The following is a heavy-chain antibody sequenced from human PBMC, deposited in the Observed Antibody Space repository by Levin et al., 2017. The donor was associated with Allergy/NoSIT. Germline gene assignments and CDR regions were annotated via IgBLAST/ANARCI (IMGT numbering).Heavy chain of an antibody. CDR1: GFTFRDYY. Sequence: PGESLKISCAASGFTFRDYYMSWIRQAPGKGLELVSYISGTSSAIIYADSVKGRFTISRDNAQNSLYLQMNSLRAEDTAVYFCGGRPLAAAAHDWGQGTVVTVSS. J-gene: IGHJ1*01. CDR2: ISGTSSAI. CDR3: GGRPLAAAAHD. D-gene: IGHD6-13*01. V-gene: IGHV3-11*03.